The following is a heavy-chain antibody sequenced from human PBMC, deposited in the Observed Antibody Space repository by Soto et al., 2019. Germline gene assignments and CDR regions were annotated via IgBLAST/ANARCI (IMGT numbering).Heavy chain of an antibody. CDR2: FHSSGAT. CDR3: ARIWFGDFDY. Sequence: QVQLQESGPGLVKPSQTLSLTCTVSGGSISSADYYWSWIRQPPGKGLEWIGYFHSSGATYKDPSPKSRVTISVDTSKNQISLKLDSGTAADTAVYYCARIWFGDFDYWGHGTLVTVSS. CDR1: GGSISSADYY. V-gene: IGHV4-30-4*01. D-gene: IGHD3-10*01. J-gene: IGHJ4*01.